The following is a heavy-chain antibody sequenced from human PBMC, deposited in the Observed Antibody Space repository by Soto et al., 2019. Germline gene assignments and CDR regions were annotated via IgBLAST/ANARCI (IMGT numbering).Heavy chain of an antibody. CDR2: INPSGGST. CDR1: GYTFTSYY. Sequence: QVQVVQSGAEVKKPGASVKVSCKASGYTFTSYYMHWVRQAPGQRLEWMGIINPSGGSTRYAQKFQXXVXMXXDTSTSTVYMELSSLRSEDTAVYYCARDRSRYFDLWGRGTLVTVSS. J-gene: IGHJ2*01. V-gene: IGHV1-46*01. CDR3: ARDRSRYFDL.